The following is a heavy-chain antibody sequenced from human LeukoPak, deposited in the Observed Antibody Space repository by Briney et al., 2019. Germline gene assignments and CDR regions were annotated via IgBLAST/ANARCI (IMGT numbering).Heavy chain of an antibody. V-gene: IGHV3-48*03. D-gene: IGHD5-24*01. CDR3: ARELVEMAAGYFDS. CDR2: ISSTGNTI. CDR1: GFTFSSFE. Sequence: GGSLRLSGAASGFTFSSFEINWHPPAPGMGWEWFTYISSTGNTIYYADSVKGRFTISRDNAKNSLYLQMNSLRAEDTAVYYCARELVEMAAGYFDSWGQGTLVTVSS. J-gene: IGHJ4*02.